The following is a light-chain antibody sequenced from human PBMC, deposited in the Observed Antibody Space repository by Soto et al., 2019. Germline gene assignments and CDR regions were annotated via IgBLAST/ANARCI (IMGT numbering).Light chain of an antibody. V-gene: IGKV3-20*01. J-gene: IGKJ1*01. CDR2: RTS. CDR1: QSVSSSY. Sequence: IVLTQSPGTLSLSPAERATLSCRASQSVSSSYLAWYQQKPGQAPRLLIYRTSNRATGIPDRFSGSGSGTDFTLTISRLEPEDFAVYWCQQYDSSPRTFGQGTKVDIK. CDR3: QQYDSSPRT.